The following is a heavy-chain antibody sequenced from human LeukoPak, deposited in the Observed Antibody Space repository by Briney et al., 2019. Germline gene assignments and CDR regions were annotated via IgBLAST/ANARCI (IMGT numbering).Heavy chain of an antibody. Sequence: ASVKVSCKASGGTFSSYAISWVRQAPGQGLEWMGRIIPILGIANYAQKFQGRVTITADKSTSTAYMEPSSLRSEDTAVYYCARGSLDGDYQTPSDYWGQGTLVTVSS. J-gene: IGHJ4*02. V-gene: IGHV1-69*04. CDR1: GGTFSSYA. D-gene: IGHD4-17*01. CDR3: ARGSLDGDYQTPSDY. CDR2: IIPILGIA.